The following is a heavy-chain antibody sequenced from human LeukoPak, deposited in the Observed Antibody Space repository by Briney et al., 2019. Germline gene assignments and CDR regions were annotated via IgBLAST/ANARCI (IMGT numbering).Heavy chain of an antibody. CDR1: GFTFSSYG. V-gene: IGHV3-30*18. J-gene: IGHJ4*02. CDR2: ISYDGSNK. Sequence: PGRSLRLSCAASGFTFSSYGMHWVRQARGKGLEWVAVISYDGSNKYYADSVKGRFTISRDNSKNTLYLQMNSLRAEDTAVYYCAKDREPKTFDYWGQGTLVTVSS. D-gene: IGHD1-14*01. CDR3: AKDREPKTFDY.